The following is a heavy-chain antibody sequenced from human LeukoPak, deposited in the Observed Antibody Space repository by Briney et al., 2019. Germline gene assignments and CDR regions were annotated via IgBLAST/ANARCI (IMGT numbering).Heavy chain of an antibody. D-gene: IGHD5-18*01. CDR3: ARYVDTATDQINDY. CDR2: VSTYNGNT. Sequence: EASVKVSCKASGYTFTSHGISWVRQAPGQGLEWMGWVSTYNGNTNYVPKYQGRVTMTTDTSTSTAYMELRSLRSDDTAVYYCARYVDTATDQINDYWGQGTLVTVSS. V-gene: IGHV1-18*04. CDR1: GYTFTSHG. J-gene: IGHJ4*02.